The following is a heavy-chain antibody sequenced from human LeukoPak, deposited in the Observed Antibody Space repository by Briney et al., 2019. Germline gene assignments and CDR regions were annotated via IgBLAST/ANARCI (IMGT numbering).Heavy chain of an antibody. V-gene: IGHV3-21*01. J-gene: IGHJ4*02. CDR3: AREPLSSGGFDY. Sequence: GGSLRLSCAASGFTFNIYSMNWVRQAPGKGLEWVSSISGTSNYIYYADSVKGRFTISRDNAKNSLYLHMNSLRAEDTAVYYCAREPLSSGGFDYWGQGTLVTVSS. CDR2: ISGTSNYI. CDR1: GFTFNIYS. D-gene: IGHD6-19*01.